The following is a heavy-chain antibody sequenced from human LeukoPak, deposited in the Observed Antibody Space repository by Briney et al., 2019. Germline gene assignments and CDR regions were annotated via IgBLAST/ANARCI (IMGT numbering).Heavy chain of an antibody. CDR3: ARCITIFGVVIITDAFDI. J-gene: IGHJ3*02. Sequence: PGGSLRLSCAASGFTFSSYAMSWVRQAPGKGLEWVSSISSSSSYIYYADSVKGRFTISRDNAKNSLYLQMNSLRAEDTAVYYCARCITIFGVVIITDAFDIWGQGTMVTVSS. CDR1: GFTFSSYA. D-gene: IGHD3-3*01. CDR2: ISSSSSYI. V-gene: IGHV3-21*01.